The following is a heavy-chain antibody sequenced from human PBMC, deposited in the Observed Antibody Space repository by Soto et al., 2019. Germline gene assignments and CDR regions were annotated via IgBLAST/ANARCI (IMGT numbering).Heavy chain of an antibody. CDR1: GGTFSSYA. V-gene: IGHV1-69*01. CDR2: IIPIFGTA. CDR3: ARTYCSGGSCYSTSPYYFDY. Sequence: QVQLVQSGAEVKKPGSWVKVSCKASGGTFSSYAISWVRQAPGQGLEWMGGIIPIFGTANYAQKFQGRVTITADESTSTAYMELSSLRSEDTAVYYCARTYCSGGSCYSTSPYYFDYWGQGTLVTVSS. J-gene: IGHJ4*02. D-gene: IGHD2-15*01.